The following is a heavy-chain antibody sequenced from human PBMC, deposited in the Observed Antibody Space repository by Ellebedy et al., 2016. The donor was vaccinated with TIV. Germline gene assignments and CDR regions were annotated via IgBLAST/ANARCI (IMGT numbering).Heavy chain of an antibody. CDR1: GFNFNEFA. J-gene: IGHJ4*02. V-gene: IGHV3-30*01. D-gene: IGHD2-2*01. Sequence: PGGSLRLSCATSGFNFNEFAMHWVRQAPGKGLEWLAFISFDGSIKHYADSVKGRFTTSRDNAKDTLFLQMTSLRPEDTALYFCAVGITKYYYSSSPYYFDYWGRGSQVTVSS. CDR2: ISFDGSIK. CDR3: AVGITKYYYSSSPYYFDY.